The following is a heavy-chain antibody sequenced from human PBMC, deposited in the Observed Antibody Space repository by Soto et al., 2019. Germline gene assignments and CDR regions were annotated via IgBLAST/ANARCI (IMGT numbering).Heavy chain of an antibody. CDR1: GGSISSYY. CDR2: IYYSGST. D-gene: IGHD6-19*01. CDR3: ATTAVSYSCGWTFDD. Sequence: QVKLQESGPGLVKPSETLSLTCTVSGGSISSYYWSWIRQPPGKGLEWIGYIYYSGSTTYNPSVKSRVTLAVDTSKNHFPLKLSSVTAADTSVYYCATTAVSYSCGWTFDDSGLGAPVTVSS. V-gene: IGHV4-59*08. J-gene: IGHJ4*02.